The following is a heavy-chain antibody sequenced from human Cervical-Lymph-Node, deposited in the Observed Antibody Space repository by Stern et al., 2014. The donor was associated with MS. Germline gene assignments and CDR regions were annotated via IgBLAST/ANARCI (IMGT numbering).Heavy chain of an antibody. CDR1: GGSISSPSYY. D-gene: IGHD1-7*01. V-gene: IGHV4-61*02. J-gene: IGHJ4*02. CDR2: SYASGSA. CDR3: ARAYWNCLDY. Sequence: QLQLQESGPGLLKPSQTLSLTCTVSGGSISSPSYYWSWIRQPAGKGLEWIGRSYASGSASSPPPLKSRVPFSIDTSKTQSSLNLPSVTAADTAVYYCARAYWNCLDYWGQGSLVTVSS.